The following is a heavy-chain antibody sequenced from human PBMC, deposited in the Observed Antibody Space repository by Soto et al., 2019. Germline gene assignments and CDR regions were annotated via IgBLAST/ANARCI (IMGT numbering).Heavy chain of an antibody. D-gene: IGHD3-22*01. CDR2: IYYGGST. CDR3: ARVISTLITTGYAFDI. V-gene: IGHV4-59*01. CDR1: GGSISSYY. Sequence: SETLSVTCTVSGGSISSYYWSWIRQPPGKGLEWIGYIYYGGSTNYNPSLTSRVTISVDTSKNQFSLKLSSVTAADTAVYYGARVISTLITTGYAFDIRGQGTIVT. J-gene: IGHJ3*02.